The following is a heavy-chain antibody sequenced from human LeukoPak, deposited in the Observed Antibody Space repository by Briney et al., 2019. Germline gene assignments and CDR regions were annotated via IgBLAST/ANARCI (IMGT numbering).Heavy chain of an antibody. J-gene: IGHJ4*02. CDR3: AKDQRGGCDTTTCYLFDY. CDR1: GFTFSSYG. Sequence: GRSLRLSCAASGFTFSSYGMHWVRQAPGKGLEWVAVIWDAGSIKYYADSVKGRFTISRDNSKNTLYLQMNSLRAEDTAVYYCAKDQRGGCDTTTCYLFDYWGQGTLVTVSS. V-gene: IGHV3-33*06. CDR2: IWDAGSIK. D-gene: IGHD2-2*01.